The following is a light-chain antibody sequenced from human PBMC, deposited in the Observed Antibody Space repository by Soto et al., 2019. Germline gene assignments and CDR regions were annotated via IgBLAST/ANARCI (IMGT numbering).Light chain of an antibody. CDR3: LQHQTYPLS. CDR2: GVS. J-gene: IGKJ4*01. CDR1: QGIRED. V-gene: IGKV1-17*01. Sequence: DIQMTQSPSSLSASVGEMVTINYRASQGIREDLAWYQQKPGKAPTRLIYGVSSLQNGVPSRFSATGSGTECTLTISSLQPEDVATYYCLQHQTYPLSLGGGTKVDIK.